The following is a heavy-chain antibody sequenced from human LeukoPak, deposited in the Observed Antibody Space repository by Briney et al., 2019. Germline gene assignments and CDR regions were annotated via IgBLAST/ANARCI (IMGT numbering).Heavy chain of an antibody. D-gene: IGHD4-11*01. J-gene: IGHJ3*02. CDR1: GFTFSSYA. CDR2: ISYDGSNK. V-gene: IGHV3-30*04. Sequence: GRSLRLSCAASGFTFSSYAMHWVRQAPGKGLEWVAVISYDGSNKYYADSVKGRFTISRDNSKNMLYLQMNSLRAEDTAVYYCASFSNYDAFDIWGQGTMVTVSS. CDR3: ASFSNYDAFDI.